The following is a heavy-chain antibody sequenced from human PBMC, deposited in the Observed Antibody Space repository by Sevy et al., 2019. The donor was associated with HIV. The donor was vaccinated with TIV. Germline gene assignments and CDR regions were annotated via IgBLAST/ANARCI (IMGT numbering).Heavy chain of an antibody. V-gene: IGHV3-23*01. CDR3: AKGYDILTVLIDY. Sequence: GGSLRLSCAASGFTFSSYAMSWVRQAPGKGLEWVSAISGSGGSTYYADSVKGRFTISRDNSKNTLYLQMNSLRAEDTAVYYRAKGYDILTVLIDYWGQGTLVTVSS. CDR1: GFTFSSYA. CDR2: ISGSGGST. J-gene: IGHJ4*02. D-gene: IGHD3-9*01.